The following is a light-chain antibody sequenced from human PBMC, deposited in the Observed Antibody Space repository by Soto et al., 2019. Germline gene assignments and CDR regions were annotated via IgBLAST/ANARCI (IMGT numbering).Light chain of an antibody. CDR2: DVS. CDR1: SSYVGGYNY. CDR3: SSYTGSATVV. Sequence: QSVLTQPASVSGSPGQSITISCTGTSSYVGGYNYVSWYQQHPGKAPKLIICDVSDRPAGVSNRLSGSKSGNTASLTISGLQAEDEADYYCSSYTGSATVVFGGGTKVTVL. V-gene: IGLV2-14*01. J-gene: IGLJ2*01.